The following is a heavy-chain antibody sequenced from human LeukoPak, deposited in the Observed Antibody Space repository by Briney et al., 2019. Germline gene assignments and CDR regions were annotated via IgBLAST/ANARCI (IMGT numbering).Heavy chain of an antibody. D-gene: IGHD3-16*01. CDR2: ISSSGSTI. V-gene: IGHV3-48*03. CDR3: ARGEGPRGAFDI. J-gene: IGHJ3*02. CDR1: GFTFSSYE. Sequence: TGGSLRLSCAASGFTFSSYEMNWVRQAPGKGLEWVSYISSSGSTIYYADSVKGRFTISRDNAKNSLYLQMNSLRAEDTAVYYCARGEGPRGAFDIWGQGTMVTVSS.